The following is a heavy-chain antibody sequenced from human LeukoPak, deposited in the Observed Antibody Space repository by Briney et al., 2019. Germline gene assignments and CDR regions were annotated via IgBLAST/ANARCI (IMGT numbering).Heavy chain of an antibody. CDR1: GDSIIRSSYY. CDR2: IYYSGST. V-gene: IGHV4-39*02. D-gene: IGHD3-22*01. Sequence: PSETLSLTCTVSGDSIIRSSYYWGWIRQPPGKGLEWIASIYYSGSTYYNPSLKSRVTISVDTSKNQFSLKLSPVTAADTAVYYCAIDHCDSSGYYYFDYWGQGTLVTVSS. J-gene: IGHJ4*02. CDR3: AIDHCDSSGYYYFDY.